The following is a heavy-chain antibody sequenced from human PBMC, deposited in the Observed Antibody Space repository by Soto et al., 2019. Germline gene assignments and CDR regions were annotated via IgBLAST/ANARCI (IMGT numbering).Heavy chain of an antibody. J-gene: IGHJ6*02. CDR2: IDPSDSYT. CDR1: GYSFTSYW. CDR3: ATLDTAMVIAYGMDV. Sequence: GESLKISCKGSGYSFTSYWISWARQMPGKGLEWMGRIDPSDSYTNYSPSFQGHVTTSADKSISTAYLQWSSLKASDTAMYYCATLDTAMVIAYGMDVWGQGTTVTVSS. V-gene: IGHV5-10-1*01. D-gene: IGHD5-18*01.